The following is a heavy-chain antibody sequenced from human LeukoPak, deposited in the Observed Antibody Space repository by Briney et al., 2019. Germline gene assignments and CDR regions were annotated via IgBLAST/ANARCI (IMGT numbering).Heavy chain of an antibody. CDR3: ARHLGYCSSTSCYLYYYYYYMDV. Sequence: KPSETLSLTCAVYGGSFSGYYWSWIRQPPGKGLEWIGEINHSGSTNYNPSLKSRVTISVDTSKNQFSLKLSSVTAADTAVYYCARHLGYCSSTSCYLYYYYYYMDVWGKGTTVTVSS. CDR2: INHSGST. D-gene: IGHD2-2*01. V-gene: IGHV4-34*01. CDR1: GGSFSGYY. J-gene: IGHJ6*03.